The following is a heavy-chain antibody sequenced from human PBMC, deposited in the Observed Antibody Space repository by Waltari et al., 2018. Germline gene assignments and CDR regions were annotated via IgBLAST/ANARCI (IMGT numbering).Heavy chain of an antibody. J-gene: IGHJ2*01. Sequence: QVQLVESGGGVVQPGRSLRLSCAASGFTFSSYAMHWVRQAPGKGLEWVAVISYDGSNKYYADSVKGRFTISRDNSKNTLYLQMNSLRAEDTAVYYCARAIVDYGDSSRGLWGRGTLVTVSS. V-gene: IGHV3-30-3*01. CDR3: ARAIVDYGDSSRGL. CDR1: GFTFSSYA. D-gene: IGHD4-17*01. CDR2: ISYDGSNK.